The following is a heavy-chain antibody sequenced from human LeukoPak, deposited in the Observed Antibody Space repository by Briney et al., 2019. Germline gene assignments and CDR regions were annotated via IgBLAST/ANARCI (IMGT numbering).Heavy chain of an antibody. Sequence: ASVKVSCKASGYTFTSYGISWVRQAPGQGLEWMGWISAYNGNTNYAQKLQGRVTMTTDTSTSTAYMELRSLRSDDTAVYYWEGGYYDILPGYYNSYWGQGTLVTVSS. J-gene: IGHJ4*02. CDR2: ISAYNGNT. CDR1: GYTFTSYG. V-gene: IGHV1-18*01. D-gene: IGHD3-9*01. CDR3: EGGYYDILPGYYNSY.